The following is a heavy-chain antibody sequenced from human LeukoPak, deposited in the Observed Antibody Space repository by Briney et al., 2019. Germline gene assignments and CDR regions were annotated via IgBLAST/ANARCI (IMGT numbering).Heavy chain of an antibody. V-gene: IGHV4-4*07. D-gene: IGHD6-13*01. Sequence: SETLSLTCTVSGGSISSYYWSWIRQPAGKGLEWIGRIYTSGSTNYNPSLKSRVTMSVDTSKNQFSLKLSSVTAADTAVYYCARQNSSSWPYYYYYYMDVWGKGTTVTVSS. CDR2: IYTSGST. CDR1: GGSISSYY. CDR3: ARQNSSSWPYYYYYYMDV. J-gene: IGHJ6*03.